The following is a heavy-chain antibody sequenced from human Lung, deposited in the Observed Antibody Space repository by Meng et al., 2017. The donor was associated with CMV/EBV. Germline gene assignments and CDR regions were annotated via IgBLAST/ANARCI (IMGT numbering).Heavy chain of an antibody. J-gene: IGHJ6*01. CDR1: EFTFSSYR. CDR3: ASYIRGSDSDDGIDV. D-gene: IGHD3-10*01. V-gene: IGHV3-21*04. CDR2: ISSTSAYI. Sequence: GESLKISCAAFEFTFSSYRMNWVRQAPGKGLEWVSFISSTSAYIDYADSVKGRFTISRDKARNTLFLQMNSLRAEDTAVYYCASYIRGSDSDDGIDVWGQGTTVTVSS.